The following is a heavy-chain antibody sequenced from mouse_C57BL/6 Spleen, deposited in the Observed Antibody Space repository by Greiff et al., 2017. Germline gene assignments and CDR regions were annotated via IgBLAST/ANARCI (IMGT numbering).Heavy chain of an antibody. CDR2: INPNYGTT. J-gene: IGHJ3*01. CDR3: ARDGSAWLAY. V-gene: IGHV1-39*01. CDR1: GYSFTDYN. Sequence: VQLKQSGPELVKPGASVKISCKASGYSFTDYNMNWVKQSHGKGLEWIGVINPNYGTTSYTQKFSGKGTLTVNQSSSTAYMQHSRLTSRDSAVYYCARDGSAWLAYWGQGTLVTVSA. D-gene: IGHD2-3*01.